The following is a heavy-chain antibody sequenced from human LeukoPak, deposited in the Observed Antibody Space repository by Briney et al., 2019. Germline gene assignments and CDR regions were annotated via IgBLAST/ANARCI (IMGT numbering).Heavy chain of an antibody. Sequence: GRSLRLSCAASGFTFSSYAMHWVRQAPGKGLEWVAVISYDGSNKYYADSVKGRFTISRDNSKNTLYLQMNSLRAEDTAVYYCARGSGSYYFDYWGQGTLVTVSS. V-gene: IGHV3-30*04. CDR3: ARGSGSYYFDY. J-gene: IGHJ4*02. CDR1: GFTFSSYA. CDR2: ISYDGSNK. D-gene: IGHD1-26*01.